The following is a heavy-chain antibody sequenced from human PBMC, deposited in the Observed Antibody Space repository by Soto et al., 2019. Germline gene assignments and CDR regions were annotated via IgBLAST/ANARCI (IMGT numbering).Heavy chain of an antibody. J-gene: IGHJ5*02. V-gene: IGHV3-53*01. CDR1: GFTVSNTY. CDR3: ARALPVAKGGFDP. Sequence: GGSLRLSCAASGFTVSNTYMTWVRQPPGKGLECVSVIYTAGGTNYADSVKGRFIISRDNSKNTLYLQMNSLRAEDTAVYYCARALPVAKGGFDPWGQGTLVTVSS. CDR2: IYTAGGT. D-gene: IGHD2-2*01.